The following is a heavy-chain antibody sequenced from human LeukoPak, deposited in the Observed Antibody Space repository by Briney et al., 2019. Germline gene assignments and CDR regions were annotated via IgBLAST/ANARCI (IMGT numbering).Heavy chain of an antibody. D-gene: IGHD6-19*01. CDR2: ITTSSSYM. V-gene: IGHV3-21*01. J-gene: IGHJ6*03. CDR3: ARDPYSGGYGAYYYYYMDV. CDR1: GFTFSNYE. Sequence: PGGSLRLSCAASGFTFSNYEMHWVRQAPGKGLEWVSSITTSSSYMFYADSVRGRFTISRDNAENSLYLQMNSLRDEDTAVYYCARDPYSGGYGAYYYYYMDVWGKGTTVTVSS.